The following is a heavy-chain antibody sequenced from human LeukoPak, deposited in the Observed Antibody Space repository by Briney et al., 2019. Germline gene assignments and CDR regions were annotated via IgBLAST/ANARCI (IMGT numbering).Heavy chain of an antibody. V-gene: IGHV1-3*01. J-gene: IGHJ4*02. CDR2: INSGNGNT. Sequence: GASVKVSCKASGYTFTSYAIHWVRQAPGQRLEWMGWINSGNGNTEYSQKFQGRVTITRDTSASTAYMELSSLRSEDTAIYYCARGRGGTTVGYFDYWGQGTLVTVSS. CDR1: GYTFTSYA. D-gene: IGHD4-23*01. CDR3: ARGRGGTTVGYFDY.